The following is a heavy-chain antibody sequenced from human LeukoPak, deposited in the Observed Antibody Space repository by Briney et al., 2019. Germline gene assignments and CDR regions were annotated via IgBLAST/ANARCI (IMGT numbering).Heavy chain of an antibody. Sequence: GGSLRLSCAASGFTFTTYSFNWVRQAPGKGLEWLSYISSSGSNIQYADSVRGRFTISRDNAKNSLYLQMNSLRDEGTAVYYCARDGYGSGTYLEARGQGTLVTVSS. J-gene: IGHJ4*02. CDR1: GFTFTTYS. CDR2: ISSSGSNI. V-gene: IGHV3-48*02. D-gene: IGHD3-10*01. CDR3: ARDGYGSGTYLEA.